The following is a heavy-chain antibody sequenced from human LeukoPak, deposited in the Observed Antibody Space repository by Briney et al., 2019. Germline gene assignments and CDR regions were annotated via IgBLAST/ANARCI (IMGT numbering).Heavy chain of an antibody. J-gene: IGHJ4*02. V-gene: IGHV3-23*01. Sequence: GGSLRLSCAASGFTFSSYAMSWVRQAPGKGLEWVSAISGSGSSTYYADSVKGRFTISRDNSKNTLCLQMNSLRAEDTAVYYCAKGDDIVVVVAALDYWGQGTLVTVSS. CDR2: ISGSGSST. CDR3: AKGDDIVVVVAALDY. D-gene: IGHD2-15*01. CDR1: GFTFSSYA.